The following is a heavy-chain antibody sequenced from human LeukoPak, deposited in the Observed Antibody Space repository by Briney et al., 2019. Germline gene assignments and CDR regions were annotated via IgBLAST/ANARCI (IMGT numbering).Heavy chain of an antibody. J-gene: IGHJ6*03. D-gene: IGHD6-13*01. Sequence: GGSLRLSCAASGFTFSNHNMDWVRQAPGKGLEWISYISGRGEAIFYADSVQGRFTISRDNAKNSIYLQMNGLTAEDTAVYYCARHSSSWYTYYYYYMDVWGKGTTVTISS. CDR3: ARHSSSWYTYYYYYMDV. CDR1: GFTFSNHN. V-gene: IGHV3-48*01. CDR2: ISGRGEAI.